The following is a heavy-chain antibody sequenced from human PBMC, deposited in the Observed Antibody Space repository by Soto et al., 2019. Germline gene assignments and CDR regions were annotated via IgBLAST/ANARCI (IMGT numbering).Heavy chain of an antibody. CDR2: IWYDGSNK. D-gene: IGHD2-2*01. V-gene: IGHV3-33*01. CDR1: GFTFSSYG. Sequence: QVQLVESGGGVVQPGRSLRLSCEASGFTFSSYGMHWVRQAPGKGLEWVAVIWYDGSNKYYADSVKGRFTISRDNSKNTLYLQMNSLRAEDTAVYYCARDPHCSSTSCYILDYWGQGTLVTVSS. CDR3: ARDPHCSSTSCYILDY. J-gene: IGHJ4*02.